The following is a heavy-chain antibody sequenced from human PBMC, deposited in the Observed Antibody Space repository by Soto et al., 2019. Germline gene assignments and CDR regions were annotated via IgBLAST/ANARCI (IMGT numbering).Heavy chain of an antibody. Sequence: PSQTLSLPCAISGDSVSSNSAACNWSTQPPSRGLEWLGRTYYRPKWHSDYAVSMKGRITINPDTSKNQFSLQLNSVTPADAAIYYCERIVGGSSDYWGQGTRVTVSS. D-gene: IGHD2-15*01. V-gene: IGHV6-1*01. J-gene: IGHJ4*01. CDR1: GDSVSSNSAA. CDR2: TYYRPKWHS. CDR3: ERIVGGSSDY.